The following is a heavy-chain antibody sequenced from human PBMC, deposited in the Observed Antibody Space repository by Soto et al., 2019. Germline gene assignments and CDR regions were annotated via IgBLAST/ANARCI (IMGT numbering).Heavy chain of an antibody. J-gene: IGHJ4*02. CDR2: IYYSGST. CDR1: GGSISSGGYY. V-gene: IGHV4-31*03. Sequence: PXETLSLPCTVSGGSISSGGYYWSWIRQHPGKVLEWIGYIYYSGSTYYNPSLKSRVTISVDTSKNQFSLKLSSVTAADTAVYYCARLPRSGYSPYYFDDWGQGTLVTVSS. CDR3: ARLPRSGYSPYYFDD. D-gene: IGHD3-22*01.